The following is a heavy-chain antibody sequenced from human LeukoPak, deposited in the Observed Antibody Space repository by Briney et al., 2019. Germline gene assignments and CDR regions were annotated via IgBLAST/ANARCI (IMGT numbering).Heavy chain of an antibody. J-gene: IGHJ4*02. CDR1: GLTFSHYV. V-gene: IGHV3-23*01. Sequence: GGSLRLSCVGSGLTFSHYVVSWVRQAPGKGLEWVSGISGSGNRTYYVDSVKGRFSISRDNSKNTAYLQMNSLSAEDTAVYYCAKASRVAVAGGRFDYWGQGTLVTVSS. CDR3: AKASRVAVAGGRFDY. D-gene: IGHD6-19*01. CDR2: ISGSGNRT.